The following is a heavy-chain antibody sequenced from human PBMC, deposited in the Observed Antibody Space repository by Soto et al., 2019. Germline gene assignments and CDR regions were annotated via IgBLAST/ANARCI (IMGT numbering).Heavy chain of an antibody. J-gene: IGHJ6*03. Sequence: QVQLRESGPGLVKPSQTLSLTCTVAGGSISSGGSYWSWVRLHPGKGLEWIGHIYYSGSTYYNPSLKSRVAISVDTSTKYFSLRLSSVTAADTAVYYCARSLPGGTIYYMDVWGEGTTVTVSS. CDR3: ARSLPGGTIYYMDV. V-gene: IGHV4-31*03. CDR1: GGSISSGGSY. CDR2: IYYSGST. D-gene: IGHD1-26*01.